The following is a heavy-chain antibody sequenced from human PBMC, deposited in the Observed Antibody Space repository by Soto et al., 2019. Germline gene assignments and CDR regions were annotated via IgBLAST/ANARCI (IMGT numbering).Heavy chain of an antibody. V-gene: IGHV4-39*01. CDR1: GDSIGSSNCY. CDR2: IFFSGIT. J-gene: IGHJ4*02. CDR3: TRRWYCATTSCQKYFDY. D-gene: IGHD2-2*01. Sequence: QRLLQESGPGLVKPSETLSLTCTVSGDSIGSSNCYWGWIRQSPGKGLEWIASIFFSGITYYNPSLQSRVTVSVDTSNNQFSLKLNSVTAADTAMYYCTRRWYCATTSCQKYFDYWGQGPRSPS.